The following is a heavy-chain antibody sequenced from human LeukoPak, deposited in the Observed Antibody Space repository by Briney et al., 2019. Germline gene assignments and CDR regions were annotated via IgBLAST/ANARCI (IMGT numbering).Heavy chain of an antibody. CDR3: TSFILTMAFGFAEKIDY. CDR2: IRSKAYGGTT. CDR1: GFTFGDYA. V-gene: IGHV3-49*04. D-gene: IGHD3-10*01. Sequence: GGSLRLSCTASGFTFGDYAMSWVRQAPGKGLEWVGFIRSKAYGGTTEYAASVKGRFTISRDDSKSIAYLQMNSLKTEDTAVYYCTSFILTMAFGFAEKIDYWGQGTLVTVSS. J-gene: IGHJ4*02.